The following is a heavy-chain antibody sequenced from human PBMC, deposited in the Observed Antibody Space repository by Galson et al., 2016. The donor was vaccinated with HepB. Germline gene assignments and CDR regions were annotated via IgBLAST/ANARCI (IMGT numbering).Heavy chain of an antibody. D-gene: IGHD6-13*01. J-gene: IGHJ6*02. CDR2: IGSGRSTI. CDR3: ARDGGQQLVRWERLRKVYYYYPMDV. V-gene: IGHV3-48*02. Sequence: SLRLSCAASGFSFSSYSFNWVRQDPGKGLEWVSHIGSGRSTISYADSVKGRFTISRDNAKHSLYLQMHSLRDEDTAVYYGARDGGQQLVRWERLRKVYYYYPMDVWGQGTTVTVSS. CDR1: GFSFSSYS.